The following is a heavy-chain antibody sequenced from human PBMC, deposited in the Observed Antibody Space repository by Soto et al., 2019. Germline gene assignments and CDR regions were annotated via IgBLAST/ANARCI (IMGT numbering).Heavy chain of an antibody. CDR1: GFTFSSYW. V-gene: IGHV3-7*01. J-gene: IGHJ4*02. D-gene: IGHD3-22*01. CDR2: IKQDGSEK. CDR3: ARDLDYDSSGSNPYFDY. Sequence: GSLRLSCAASGFTFSSYWMSWVRQAPGKGLEWVANIKQDGSEKYYVDSVKGRFTISRDNAKNSLYLQMNSLRAEDTAVYYCARDLDYDSSGSNPYFDYWGQGTLVTVSS.